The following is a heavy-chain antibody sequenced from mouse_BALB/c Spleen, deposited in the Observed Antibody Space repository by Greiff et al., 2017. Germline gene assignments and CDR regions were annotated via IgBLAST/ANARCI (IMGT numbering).Heavy chain of an antibody. D-gene: IGHD2-1*01. CDR2: IRNKANGYTT. CDR3: ARVYGRNYYAMDY. J-gene: IGHJ4*01. Sequence: EVQRVESGGGLVQPGGSLRLSCATSGFTFTDYYMSWVRQPPGKALEWLGFIRNKANGYTTEYSASVKGRFTISRDNSQSILYLQMNTLRAEDSATYYCARVYGRNYYAMDYWGQGTSVTVSS. V-gene: IGHV7-3*02. CDR1: GFTFTDYY.